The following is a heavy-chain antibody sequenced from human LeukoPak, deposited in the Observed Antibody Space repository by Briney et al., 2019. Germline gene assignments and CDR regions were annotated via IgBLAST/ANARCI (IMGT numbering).Heavy chain of an antibody. J-gene: IGHJ4*02. Sequence: GESLKISCKGSGYSLANYWIVWVRQMPGKGLELMGVIYPGDSDTRYSPSFQGQVTISADKSISTAYLQWSSLKASDTAMYYCARRVSGYDICDYWGQGTLVTVSS. D-gene: IGHD5-12*01. V-gene: IGHV5-51*01. CDR1: GYSLANYW. CDR2: IYPGDSDT. CDR3: ARRVSGYDICDY.